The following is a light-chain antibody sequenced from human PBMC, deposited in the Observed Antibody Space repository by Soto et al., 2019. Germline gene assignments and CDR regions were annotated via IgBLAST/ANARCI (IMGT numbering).Light chain of an antibody. CDR1: QSLLWKNRNY. CDR3: QQYYSAPLT. J-gene: IGKJ4*01. Sequence: VMTQFPDSLAVSLGEAPTISGKSVQSLLWKNRNYLAWFQHKPGQPPRMLIYWASTRESGVPDRFIGSGSGTDFTLTISSRQAEDVAVYYCQQYYSAPLTFGGGTKVDIK. V-gene: IGKV4-1*01. CDR2: WAS.